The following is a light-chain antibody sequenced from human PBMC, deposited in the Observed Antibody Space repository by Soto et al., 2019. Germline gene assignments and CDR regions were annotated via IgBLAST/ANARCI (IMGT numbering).Light chain of an antibody. CDR2: DAS. CDR1: QTVRNNY. Sequence: EIVLTQSQGTLALSPGERDTRSCRASQTVRNNYLAWYQQKPGQAPRLLIYDASSRATGIPDRFSGGGSGTDFTLTISRLEPEDFAVYYCQQFSSYPLTFGGGTKVDIK. V-gene: IGKV3-20*01. CDR3: QQFSSYPLT. J-gene: IGKJ4*01.